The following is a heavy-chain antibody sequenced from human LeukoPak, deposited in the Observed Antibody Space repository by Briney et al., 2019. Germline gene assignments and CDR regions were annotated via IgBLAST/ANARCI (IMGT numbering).Heavy chain of an antibody. J-gene: IGHJ5*02. CDR3: ARGGHCSSTSCYAGGFDNWFDP. D-gene: IGHD2-2*01. CDR1: GGSISSGSYY. CDR2: IYTSGST. V-gene: IGHV4-61*02. Sequence: SQTLSLTCTVSGGSISSGSYYWSWIRQPAGKGLEWIGRIYTSGSTNYNPSLKSRVTISVDTSKNQFSLKLSSVTAADTAVYYCARGGHCSSTSCYAGGFDNWFDPWGQGTLVTVTS.